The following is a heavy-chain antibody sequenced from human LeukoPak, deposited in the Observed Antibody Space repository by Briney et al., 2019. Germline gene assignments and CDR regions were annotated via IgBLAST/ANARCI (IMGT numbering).Heavy chain of an antibody. Sequence: GGSLRFSCAASGFTFSSHAMHWVRQAPSKGLXXXXVISYDGSNKYYADSVKGRFTISRDDSKNTVYLQMNSLRAEDTAVYYCARRLYSSTWYEIDYWGQGTLVTVSS. V-gene: IGHV3-30-3*01. CDR2: ISYDGSNK. D-gene: IGHD6-13*01. CDR1: GFTFSSHA. J-gene: IGHJ4*02. CDR3: ARRLYSSTWYEIDY.